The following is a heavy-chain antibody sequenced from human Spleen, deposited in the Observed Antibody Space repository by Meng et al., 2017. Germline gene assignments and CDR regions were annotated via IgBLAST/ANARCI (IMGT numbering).Heavy chain of an antibody. CDR3: RLAYCMGDCVDY. D-gene: IGHD2-21*01. CDR2: INHSGST. CDR1: GGSFSGYY. J-gene: IGHJ4*02. V-gene: IGHV4-34*01. Sequence: QVQLQQGGAGRVKPSETRSRTCAVYGGSFSGYYWSWIRQPPGKGLEWIGQINHSGSTNDNPSLKSRVTISIDTSRNQLSLKLSSVTAADTAVYYCRLAYCMGDCVDYWGQGTLVTVSS.